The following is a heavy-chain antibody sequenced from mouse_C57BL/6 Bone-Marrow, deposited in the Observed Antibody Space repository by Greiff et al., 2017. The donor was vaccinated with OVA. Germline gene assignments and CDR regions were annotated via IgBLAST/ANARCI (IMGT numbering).Heavy chain of an antibody. CDR1: GYSFTSYY. CDR2: IYPGSGNT. D-gene: IGHD2-3*01. J-gene: IGHJ2*01. V-gene: IGHV1-66*01. CDR3: AREGGYDGYYVDY. Sequence: VQRVESGPELVKPGASVKISCKASGYSFTSYYIPWVKQRPGQGLEWIGWIYPGSGNTKYNEKFKGKATLTADTSSSTAYMQLSSLTSEDSAVYYCAREGGYDGYYVDYWGQGTTLTVSS.